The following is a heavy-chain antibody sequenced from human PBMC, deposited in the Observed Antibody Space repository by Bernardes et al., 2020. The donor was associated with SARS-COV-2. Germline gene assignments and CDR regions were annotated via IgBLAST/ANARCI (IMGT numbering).Heavy chain of an antibody. CDR3: ARDRNIAAAGYDYFDY. CDR2: ISPGDGGT. J-gene: IGHJ4*02. D-gene: IGHD6-13*01. CDR1: GYTFTRYH. Sequence: ASVKVSCKASGYTFTRYHLHWVRQAPGQGLEWMGIISPGDGGTSYAPRFQGRVTMTRDTSTSTVYMELGSVRSDDTAVYYCARDRNIAAAGYDYFDYWGQGTLVTVSS. V-gene: IGHV1-46*01.